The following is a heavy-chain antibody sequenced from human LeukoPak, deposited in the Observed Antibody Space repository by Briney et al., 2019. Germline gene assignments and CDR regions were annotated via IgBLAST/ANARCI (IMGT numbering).Heavy chain of an antibody. CDR1: GYTFTDYY. CDR2: VDPEDGET. V-gene: IGHV1-69-2*01. D-gene: IGHD3-22*01. CDR3: ATVADSSALPSYYYYYYMDV. Sequence: ATVKISCKVTGYTFTDYYMHWVQQAPGKGLEWMGLVDPEDGETIYAEKFQGRVTITADTSTDTAYMELSSLRSEDTAVYYYATVADSSALPSYYYYYYMDVWGKGTTVTVSS. J-gene: IGHJ6*03.